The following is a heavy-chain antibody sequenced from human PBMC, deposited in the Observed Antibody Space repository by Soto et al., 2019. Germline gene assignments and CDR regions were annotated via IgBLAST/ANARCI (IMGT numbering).Heavy chain of an antibody. CDR3: ARDDVSMVKTFLEY. V-gene: IGHV3-33*01. D-gene: IGHD1-1*01. J-gene: IGHJ4*02. CDR1: GFPFNNYA. Sequence: PGWALRLSCAASGFPFNNYAMHWVRQAPGKGLAWVAVIWHDGSNEHYADSVKGRFRIARDNSNNTLYLQMNSLRGEDTALYYCARDDVSMVKTFLEYWGLGTLVTVFS. CDR2: IWHDGSNE.